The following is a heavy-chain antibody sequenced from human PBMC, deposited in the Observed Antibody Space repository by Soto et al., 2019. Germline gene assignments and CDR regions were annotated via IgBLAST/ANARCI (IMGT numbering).Heavy chain of an antibody. CDR1: GGTFSSYT. Sequence: QLQLVQSGAAVKKPGSSVKVSCKASGGTFSSYTISWVRQAPGQGLEWMGRIIPILGIANYAQKFQGRVTITADKSTSTAYMELSSLRSEDTAVYSCAIGGVAGPLDYWGQGTLVTVSS. CDR3: AIGGVAGPLDY. V-gene: IGHV1-69*02. D-gene: IGHD3-16*01. CDR2: IIPILGIA. J-gene: IGHJ4*02.